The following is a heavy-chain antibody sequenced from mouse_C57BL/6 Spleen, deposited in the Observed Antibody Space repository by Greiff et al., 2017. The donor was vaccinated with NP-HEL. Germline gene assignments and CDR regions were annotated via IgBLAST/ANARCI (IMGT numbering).Heavy chain of an antibody. CDR1: GYTFTSYW. Sequence: VQLQQSGAELVKPGASVKLSCKASGYTFTSYWMQWVKQRPGQGLEWIGEIDPSDSYTNYNQKFKGKATLTVDTSSSTAYMQLSSLTSEDSAVYYCARRNYDYDVAWFAYWGQGTLVTVSA. CDR3: ARRNYDYDVAWFAY. CDR2: IDPSDSYT. D-gene: IGHD2-4*01. J-gene: IGHJ3*01. V-gene: IGHV1-50*01.